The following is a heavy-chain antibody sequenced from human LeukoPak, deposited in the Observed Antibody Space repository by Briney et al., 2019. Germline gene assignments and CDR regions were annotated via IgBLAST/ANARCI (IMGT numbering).Heavy chain of an antibody. CDR2: IHYSGNT. CDR1: GGSISSNSHN. V-gene: IGHV4-39*07. J-gene: IGHJ3*02. D-gene: IGHD3-10*01. Sequence: SETLSLTCTISGGSISSNSHNWGWVRQPPGKGLEWIGSIHYSGNTFYNPSLKSRVTISVDTSKKQFSLKLSSVSAADTAVYYCASMVRGDYDPFDIWGPRTMVTVSS. CDR3: ASMVRGDYDPFDI.